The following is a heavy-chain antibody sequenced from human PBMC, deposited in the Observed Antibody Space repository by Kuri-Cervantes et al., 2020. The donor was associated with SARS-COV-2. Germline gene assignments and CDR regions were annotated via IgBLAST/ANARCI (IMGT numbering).Heavy chain of an antibody. V-gene: IGHV4-38-2*01. CDR1: GYSISSGYY. J-gene: IGHJ6*04. D-gene: IGHD4-23*01. CDR2: IYHSGST. CDR3: ARPGGFLDV. Sequence: GSLRLSCAVSGYSISSGYYWGWIRQPPGKGLEWIGSIYHSGSTYYNPSLKSRVTISVDTSKNQFSLKLSSVTAAYTAVYYCARPGGFLDVWGKGTTVTVSS.